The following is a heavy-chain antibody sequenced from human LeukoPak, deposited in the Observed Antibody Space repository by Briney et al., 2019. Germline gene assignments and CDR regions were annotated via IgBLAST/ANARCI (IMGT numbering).Heavy chain of an antibody. CDR3: ASLGSPLGYNGDYHWFDP. CDR2: IYYSGST. V-gene: IGHV4-31*03. Sequence: SETLSLTCTVSGGSISSGGYYWSWIRQHPGKGLEWIGYIYYSGSTYYNPSLKSRVTISVDTSKNQFSLKLSSVTAADTAVYYCASLGSPLGYNGDYHWFDPWGQGTLVTVSS. J-gene: IGHJ5*02. D-gene: IGHD4-17*01. CDR1: GGSISSGGYY.